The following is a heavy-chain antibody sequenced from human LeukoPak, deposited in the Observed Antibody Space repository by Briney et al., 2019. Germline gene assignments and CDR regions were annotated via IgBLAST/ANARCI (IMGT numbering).Heavy chain of an antibody. D-gene: IGHD4-17*01. J-gene: IGHJ5*02. CDR1: GGTFSSYT. CDR2: IIPILGIA. Sequence: GSSVKVSCKASGGTFSSYTISWVRQAPGQGLEWMGRIIPILGIANYAQKFQGRVTITADKSTSTAYMELSSLRSEDTAVCYCARDIATVTTDPNWFDPWGQGTLVTVSS. V-gene: IGHV1-69*04. CDR3: ARDIATVTTDPNWFDP.